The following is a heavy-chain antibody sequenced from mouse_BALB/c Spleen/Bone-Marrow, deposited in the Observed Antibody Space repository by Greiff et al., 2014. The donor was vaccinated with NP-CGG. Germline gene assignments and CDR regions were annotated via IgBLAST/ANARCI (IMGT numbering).Heavy chain of an antibody. CDR1: GFDFSGYW. D-gene: IGHD2-3*01. CDR3: ARNGYYGWIAY. J-gene: IGHJ3*01. V-gene: IGHV4-1*02. CDR2: INPDSSTI. Sequence: EVKLVESGGGLVQPGGSLKLSCAASGFDFSGYWMTWVRQAPGKGLERIGEINPDSSTINYTPSLKDKFIISRDNAKNTLYLQMSKVRSDDTALYYCARNGYYGWIAYWGQGTLVTVSA.